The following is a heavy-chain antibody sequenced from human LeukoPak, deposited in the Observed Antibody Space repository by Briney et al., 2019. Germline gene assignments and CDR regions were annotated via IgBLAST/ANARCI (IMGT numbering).Heavy chain of an antibody. D-gene: IGHD3-10*01. Sequence: GGSLRLSCAASGFTFSSYAMHWVRQAPGKGLEWVAVISYDGSNKYYADSVKGRFTISRDNAKNSLYLQMNSLRAEDTALYYCAKDDRRGLDAFDIWGQGTMVTVSS. CDR3: AKDDRRGLDAFDI. CDR2: ISYDGSNK. J-gene: IGHJ3*02. V-gene: IGHV3-30-3*01. CDR1: GFTFSSYA.